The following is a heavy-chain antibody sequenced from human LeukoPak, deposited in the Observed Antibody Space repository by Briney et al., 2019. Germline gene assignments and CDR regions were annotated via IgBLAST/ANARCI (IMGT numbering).Heavy chain of an antibody. CDR2: ISAYNGNT. J-gene: IGHJ3*02. Sequence: ASVKVSCKASGYTFTSYGVSWVRQAPGQGLEWMGWISAYNGNTHYAQKLQGRVTMTTDTSTSTAYMELRSLRSDDTAVYYCARGYCTNGVCYDAFDIWGQGTMVTVSS. D-gene: IGHD2-8*01. CDR1: GYTFTSYG. CDR3: ARGYCTNGVCYDAFDI. V-gene: IGHV1-18*01.